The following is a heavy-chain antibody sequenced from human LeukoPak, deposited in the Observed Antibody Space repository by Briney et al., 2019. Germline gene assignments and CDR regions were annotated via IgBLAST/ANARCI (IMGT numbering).Heavy chain of an antibody. V-gene: IGHV3-30-3*01. CDR2: ISYDGSNK. CDR1: GFTFSSYA. J-gene: IGHJ4*02. D-gene: IGHD3-10*01. CDR3: ARDPVRRDSY. Sequence: GGSLRLSCAASGFTFSSYAMHWVRQALGKGLEWVAVISYDGSNKYYADSVKGRFTISRDNSKNTLYLQMNSLRAEDTAVYYCARDPVRRDSYWGQGTLVTVSS.